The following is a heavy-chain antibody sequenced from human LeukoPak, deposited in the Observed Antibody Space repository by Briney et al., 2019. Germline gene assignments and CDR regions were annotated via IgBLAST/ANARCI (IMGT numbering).Heavy chain of an antibody. D-gene: IGHD4-17*01. CDR3: AKADGDYDYYYMDV. CDR2: ISGSGGST. Sequence: GGSLRLSCAASGFTFSSYAMSWVRQAPGKGREWVSAISGSGGSTYYADSVKGRFTISRDNSKNTLYLQMNSLRAEDTAVYYCAKADGDYDYYYMDVWGKGTTVTVSS. J-gene: IGHJ6*03. V-gene: IGHV3-23*01. CDR1: GFTFSSYA.